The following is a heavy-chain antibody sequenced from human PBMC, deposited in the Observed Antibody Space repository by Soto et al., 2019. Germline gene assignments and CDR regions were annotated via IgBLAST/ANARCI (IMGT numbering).Heavy chain of an antibody. CDR1: GFTFSSYA. D-gene: IGHD5-12*01. CDR3: ARDGRDGYKNQFDY. Sequence: QVQLVESGGGVVQPGRSLRLSCAASGFTFSSYAMHWVRQAPGKGLEWVAVISYDGSNKYYADSVKGRFTISRDNSKNTLYLQMNSLRAEDTAVYYCARDGRDGYKNQFDYWGQGTLVTVSS. J-gene: IGHJ4*02. CDR2: ISYDGSNK. V-gene: IGHV3-30-3*01.